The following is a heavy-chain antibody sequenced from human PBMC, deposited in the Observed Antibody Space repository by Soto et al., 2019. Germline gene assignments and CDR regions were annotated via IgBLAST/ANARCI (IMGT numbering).Heavy chain of an antibody. CDR1: GFTFSSYA. Sequence: GGSLRLSCAASGFTFSSYAMSWVRQAPGKGLEWVSAISGSGGSTYYADSVKGRFTISRDNSKNTLYLQMNSLRAEDTAVYCCAKARPLPYCSSTSCLLDWFYFDYWGQGTLVTVSS. CDR2: ISGSGGST. CDR3: AKARPLPYCSSTSCLLDWFYFDY. D-gene: IGHD2-2*01. V-gene: IGHV3-23*01. J-gene: IGHJ4*02.